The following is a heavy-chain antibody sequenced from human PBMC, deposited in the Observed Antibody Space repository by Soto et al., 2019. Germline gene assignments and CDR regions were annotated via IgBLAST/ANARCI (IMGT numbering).Heavy chain of an antibody. V-gene: IGHV3-30*18. D-gene: IGHD3-22*01. CDR1: GFTFSSYG. Sequence: QVQLVESGGGVVQPGRSLRLSCAASGFTFSSYGMHWVRQAPGKGLEWVAVISYDGSNKYYADSVKGRFTISRDNSKNTVYLQMNSLRAEDTAVYYCAKGPRYYYDSSGPNAGGDYYGMDVWGQGTTVTVSS. J-gene: IGHJ6*02. CDR2: ISYDGSNK. CDR3: AKGPRYYYDSSGPNAGGDYYGMDV.